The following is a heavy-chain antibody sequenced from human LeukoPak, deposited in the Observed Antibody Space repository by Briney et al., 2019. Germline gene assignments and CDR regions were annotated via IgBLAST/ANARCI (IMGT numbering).Heavy chain of an antibody. J-gene: IGHJ4*02. Sequence: GGSLRLSCAASGFTFSSYWMSWVRQAPGKGLEWVANIKQDGSEKYYVDSVKGRFTISRDNAKNSLYLQMSSLRAEDTAVYYCARDWFSGWYGYCDYWGQGTLVTVSS. CDR3: ARDWFSGWYGYCDY. V-gene: IGHV3-7*04. D-gene: IGHD6-19*01. CDR1: GFTFSSYW. CDR2: IKQDGSEK.